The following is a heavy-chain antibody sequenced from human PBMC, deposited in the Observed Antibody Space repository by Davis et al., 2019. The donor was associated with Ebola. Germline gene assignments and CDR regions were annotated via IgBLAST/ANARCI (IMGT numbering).Heavy chain of an antibody. CDR2: IWYDGSNK. D-gene: IGHD2-2*01. V-gene: IGHV3-33*08. CDR3: ARDKIVVVPDANDYYYYYGMDV. J-gene: IGHJ6*02. Sequence: GESLKISCAASGFTFSSYGMHWVRQAPGKGLEWVAVIWYDGSNKYYADSVKGRFTISRDNSKNTLYLQMNSLRAEDTAVYYCARDKIVVVPDANDYYYYYGMDVWGQGTTVTVSS. CDR1: GFTFSSYG.